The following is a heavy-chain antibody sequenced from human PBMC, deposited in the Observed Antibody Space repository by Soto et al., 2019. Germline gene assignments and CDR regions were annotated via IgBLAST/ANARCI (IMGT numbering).Heavy chain of an antibody. D-gene: IGHD5-12*01. J-gene: IGHJ4*02. CDR3: ARPYYNGYDFADPFDF. V-gene: IGHV3-48*01. Sequence: PGGSLRLSCAASGFTFNTYSMNWVRQAPGKGLEWVSYISSSSSTIYYADSVKGRFTISRDNAKNSLYLQMDSLSAEDTAIYYCARPYYNGYDFADPFDFWGQGTLVTVSS. CDR2: ISSSSSTI. CDR1: GFTFNTYS.